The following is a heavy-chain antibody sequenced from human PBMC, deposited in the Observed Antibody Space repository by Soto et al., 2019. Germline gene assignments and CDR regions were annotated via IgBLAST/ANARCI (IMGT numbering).Heavy chain of an antibody. Sequence: GGSLRLSCAASGFTFSSYARHWVRQATGKGLEWVAVISYDGSNKYYADSVKGRFTISRDNSKNTLYLQMNSLRAEDTAVYYCARDKRDLRFLEWSYYFDFWGQGTLVTVSS. CDR1: GFTFSSYA. D-gene: IGHD3-3*01. CDR3: ARDKRDLRFLEWSYYFDF. CDR2: ISYDGSNK. V-gene: IGHV3-30-3*01. J-gene: IGHJ4*02.